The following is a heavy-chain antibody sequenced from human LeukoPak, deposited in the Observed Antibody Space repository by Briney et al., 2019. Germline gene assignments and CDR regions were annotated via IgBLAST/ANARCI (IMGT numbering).Heavy chain of an antibody. J-gene: IGHJ6*02. D-gene: IGHD3-10*01. CDR1: GGSISSYY. Sequence: SETLSLTCTVSGGSISSYYWSWNRQPPGKGLEWIGYIYHSGSTYYNPSLKSRVTISVDRSKNQFSLKLNSVTPEDTAVYYCARECVITMVRGSQCAYYGMDVWGQGTTVTVSS. CDR3: ARECVITMVRGSQCAYYGMDV. CDR2: IYHSGST. V-gene: IGHV4-59*12.